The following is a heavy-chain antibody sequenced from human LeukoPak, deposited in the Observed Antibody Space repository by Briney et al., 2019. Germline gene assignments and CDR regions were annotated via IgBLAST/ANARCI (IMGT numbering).Heavy chain of an antibody. J-gene: IGHJ6*02. CDR3: ARATRTLEGGPPADYYYYGMDV. Sequence: GRSLRLSCAASGFTFSSYAMHWVRQAAGKGLEWVAVISYDGSNKYYADSVKGRFTISRDNSKNTLYLQMNSLRAEDTAVYYCARATRTLEGGPPADYYYYGMDVWGQGTTVTVSS. CDR2: ISYDGSNK. D-gene: IGHD2-15*01. CDR1: GFTFSSYA. V-gene: IGHV3-30-3*01.